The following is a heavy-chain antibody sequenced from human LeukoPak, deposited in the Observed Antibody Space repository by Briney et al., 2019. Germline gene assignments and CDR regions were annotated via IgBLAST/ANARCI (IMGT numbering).Heavy chain of an antibody. CDR2: IYYSGST. J-gene: IGHJ4*02. CDR1: GGSISSSSYY. CDR3: ARGGKAPSGVDY. V-gene: IGHV4-39*06. Sequence: SETLSLTCTVSGGSISSSSYYWGWIRQPPGKGLEWIGSIYYSGSTYYNPSLKSRVTISVDTSKNQFPLKLSSVTAADTAVYYCARGGKAPSGVDYWGQGTLVTVSS. D-gene: IGHD3-10*01.